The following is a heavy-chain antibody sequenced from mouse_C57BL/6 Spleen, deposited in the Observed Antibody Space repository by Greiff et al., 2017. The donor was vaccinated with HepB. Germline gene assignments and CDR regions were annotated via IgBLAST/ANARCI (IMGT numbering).Heavy chain of an antibody. CDR1: GYTFTEYT. Sequence: VQLQQSGAELVKPGASVKLSCKASGYTFTEYTIHWVKQRSGQGLEWIGWFYPGSGSIKYNEKFKDKATLTADKSSSTVYMELSRLTSEDSAVYFWARHEDRGHYGNYDYFDYWGQGTTLTVSS. V-gene: IGHV1-62-2*01. J-gene: IGHJ2*01. CDR3: ARHEDRGHYGNYDYFDY. D-gene: IGHD2-1*01. CDR2: FYPGSGSI.